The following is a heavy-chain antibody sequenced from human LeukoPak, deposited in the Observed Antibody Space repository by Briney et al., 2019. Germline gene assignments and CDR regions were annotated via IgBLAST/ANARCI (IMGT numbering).Heavy chain of an antibody. J-gene: IGHJ6*03. V-gene: IGHV4-34*01. CDR2: INHSGST. CDR1: GGSFSGYY. D-gene: IGHD1-26*01. Sequence: PSETLSLTCAVYGGSFSGYYWSWIRQPPGKGLEWIGEINHSGSTNYNPSLKSRVTISVDTSKNQFSLKLSSVTAADTAVYYCARGLPGGRMRGSYYYYYYYYMDVWGKGTTVTVSS. CDR3: ARGLPGGRMRGSYYYYYYYYMDV.